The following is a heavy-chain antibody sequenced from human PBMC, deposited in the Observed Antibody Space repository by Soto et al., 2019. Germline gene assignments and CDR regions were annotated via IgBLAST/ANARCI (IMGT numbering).Heavy chain of an antibody. CDR2: ISYDGSNK. CDR1: GFTFSSYG. Sequence: GGSLRLSCAASGFTFSSYGMHWVRQAPGKGLEWVAVISYDGSNKYYADSVKGRFTISRDNSKNTLYLQMNSLRAEDTAVYYYAKDLMGYWGQGTLVTVSS. V-gene: IGHV3-30*18. CDR3: AKDLMGY. J-gene: IGHJ4*02.